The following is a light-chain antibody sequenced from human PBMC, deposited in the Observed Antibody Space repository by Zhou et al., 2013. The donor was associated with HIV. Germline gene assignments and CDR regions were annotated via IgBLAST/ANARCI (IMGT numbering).Light chain of an antibody. CDR1: QSVVGN. V-gene: IGKV3-15*01. CDR2: GVS. CDR3: QQYNTYSWT. J-gene: IGKJ1*01. Sequence: VVMTQSPATLSLSPGERATLSCRASQSVVGNLAWYQQKPGQAPRLLIYGVSNRAPGIPARFSGSGSETEFTLTITSLQPEDFATYYCQQYNTYSWTFGQGTKVEVK.